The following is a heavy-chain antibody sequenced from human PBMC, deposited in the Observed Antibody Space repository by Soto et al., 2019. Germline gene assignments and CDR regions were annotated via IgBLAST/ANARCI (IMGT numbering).Heavy chain of an antibody. Sequence: SETLSLTCTVSGGSISSYYWSWIRQPPGKGLEWIGYIYYSGSTNYNPSLKSRVTISVDTSKNQFSLNLNSMTAADTAVYYCARSVDPWGQGTLVTVS. CDR3: ARSVDP. V-gene: IGHV4-59*08. CDR1: GGSISSYY. J-gene: IGHJ5*02. CDR2: IYYSGST.